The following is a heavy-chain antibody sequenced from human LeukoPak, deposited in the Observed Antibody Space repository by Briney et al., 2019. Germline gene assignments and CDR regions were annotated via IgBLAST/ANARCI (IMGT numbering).Heavy chain of an antibody. CDR2: IDISGSNA. Sequence: RGSLRLSCAASGFTFSSHAMSWVRQAPGRGLEWVSSIDISGSNAYYADSVKGRFTISRDNSRNTLYLQMDSLRAEDSAIYYCAKELRPNDYWGQGTLVTVSS. J-gene: IGHJ4*02. V-gene: IGHV3-23*01. CDR3: AKELRPNDY. CDR1: GFTFSSHA. D-gene: IGHD4-17*01.